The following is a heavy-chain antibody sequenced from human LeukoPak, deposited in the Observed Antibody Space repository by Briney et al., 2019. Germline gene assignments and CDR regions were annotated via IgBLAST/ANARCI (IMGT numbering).Heavy chain of an antibody. CDR2: ISSSSSTI. Sequence: GGSLRLSCAASGISFSSYAMSWVRQAPGKGLEWVSYISSSSSTIYYADSVKGRFTISRDNAKNSLYLQMNSLRAEDTAVYYCARDIYGSGSYSLDYWGQGTLVTVSS. CDR1: GISFSSYA. CDR3: ARDIYGSGSYSLDY. J-gene: IGHJ4*02. V-gene: IGHV3-48*01. D-gene: IGHD3-10*01.